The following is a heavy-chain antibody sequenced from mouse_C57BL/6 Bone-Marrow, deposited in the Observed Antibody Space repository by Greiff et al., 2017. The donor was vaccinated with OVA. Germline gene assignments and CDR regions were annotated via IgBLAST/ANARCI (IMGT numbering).Heavy chain of an antibody. CDR2: ISSGGSYT. CDR1: GFTFSSYG. J-gene: IGHJ2*01. D-gene: IGHD1-1*01. V-gene: IGHV5-6*01. CDR3: ARHYYGSSYY. Sequence: EVQLVESGGDLVKPGGSLKLSCAASGFTFSSYGMSWVRQTPDKRLEWVATISSGGSYTYYPDSVKGRFTISRDNAKNTLYLQMSSLKSEDTAMYYWARHYYGSSYYWGQGTTLTVSS.